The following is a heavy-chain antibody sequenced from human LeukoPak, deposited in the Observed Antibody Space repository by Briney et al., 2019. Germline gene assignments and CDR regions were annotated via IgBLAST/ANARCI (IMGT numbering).Heavy chain of an antibody. Sequence: ASVKVSCKASGYTFTGYYKHWVRQAPGEGLEWMGWINPNSGGTNYAQKFQGRVTMTRDTSISTAYMELSRLRSDDTAVYYCARDRAAGGSYVGAFDIWGQGTMVTVSS. CDR2: INPNSGGT. CDR3: ARDRAAGGSYVGAFDI. D-gene: IGHD1-26*01. V-gene: IGHV1-2*02. J-gene: IGHJ3*02. CDR1: GYTFTGYY.